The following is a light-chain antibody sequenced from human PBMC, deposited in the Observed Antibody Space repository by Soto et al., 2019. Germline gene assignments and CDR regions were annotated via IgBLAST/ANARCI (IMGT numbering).Light chain of an antibody. CDR1: QSVFYSTNNKNY. V-gene: IGKV4-1*01. J-gene: IGKJ3*01. CDR3: QHYYSTPPL. CDR2: GAS. Sequence: DIVMTQSPDSLTVSLGERATINCKSSQSVFYSTNNKNYLAWYQQKPGQPPKLLIYGASTRESGVPDRFSGSGSGTDFTLTISSLQAEYVAVYYCQHYYSTPPLFGPGTKVDIK.